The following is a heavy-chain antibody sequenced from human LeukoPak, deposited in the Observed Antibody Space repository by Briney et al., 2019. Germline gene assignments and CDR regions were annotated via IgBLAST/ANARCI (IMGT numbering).Heavy chain of an antibody. CDR1: GFTFSSYS. J-gene: IGHJ4*02. Sequence: GGSLRLSCAASGFTFSSYSMNWVRQAPGKGLEWVSSISSSSSYIYYADSVKGRFTISRDNAKNSLYLQMNSLRAEDTAVYYCARDGDYDFWSGYWPNSVYYFDYWGQGTLVTVSS. D-gene: IGHD3-3*01. CDR3: ARDGDYDFWSGYWPNSVYYFDY. V-gene: IGHV3-21*01. CDR2: ISSSSSYI.